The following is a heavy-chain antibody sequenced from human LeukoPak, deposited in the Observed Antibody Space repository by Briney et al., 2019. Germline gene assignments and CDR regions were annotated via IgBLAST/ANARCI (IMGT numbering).Heavy chain of an antibody. J-gene: IGHJ6*02. CDR1: GFTFSDYY. D-gene: IGHD6-19*01. CDR2: ISSSGSTI. Sequence: GGSLRLSCAAPGFTFSDYYMSWIRQAPGKGLEWVSYISSSGSTIYYADSVKGRFTISRDNAKNSLYLQMNSLRAEDTAVYYCAREKRQWLDYYYGMDVWGQGTTVTVSS. V-gene: IGHV3-11*01. CDR3: AREKRQWLDYYYGMDV.